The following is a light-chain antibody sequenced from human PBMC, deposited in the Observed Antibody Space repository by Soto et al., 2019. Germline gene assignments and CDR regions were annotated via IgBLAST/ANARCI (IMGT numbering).Light chain of an antibody. CDR3: QQSSKPTIT. CDR1: QSVXSY. J-gene: IGKJ5*01. CDR2: AAS. V-gene: IGKV1-39*01. Sequence: THSPSSLSASAGESATITCRASQSVXSYLNWYQQKPGQAPKFLXSAASSLQRGCPSRLSGSGSGTDFTPTSSRLQHDDFAPYYWQQSSKPTITFGQGTRLEIK.